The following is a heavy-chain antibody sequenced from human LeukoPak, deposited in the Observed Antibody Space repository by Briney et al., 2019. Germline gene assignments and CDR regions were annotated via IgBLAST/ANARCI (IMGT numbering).Heavy chain of an antibody. CDR3: ARGSYSDY. J-gene: IGHJ4*02. Sequence: PSETLSLTCAVYGGSFSGYYWSWIRQPPGKGLEWIGEINHSGSTNYNPSLKSRVTISVDTSKNQFSLKLSSVTAADTAMYYCARGSYSDYWGQGTLVTVSS. V-gene: IGHV4-34*01. CDR1: GGSFSGYY. CDR2: INHSGST.